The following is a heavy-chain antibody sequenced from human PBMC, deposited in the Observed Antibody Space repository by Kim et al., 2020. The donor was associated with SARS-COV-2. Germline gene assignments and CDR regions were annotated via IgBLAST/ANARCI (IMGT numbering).Heavy chain of an antibody. CDR3: ARNGVLGYCSSTSCRPYYYYMDV. J-gene: IGHJ6*03. CDR2: INHSGST. V-gene: IGHV4-34*01. Sequence: SETLSLTCAVYGGSFSGYYWSWIRQPPGKGLEWIGEINHSGSTNYNPSLKSRVTISVDTSKNQFSLKLSSVTAADTAVYYCARNGVLGYCSSTSCRPYYYYMDVWGKGTTVTVSS. D-gene: IGHD2-2*01. CDR1: GGSFSGYY.